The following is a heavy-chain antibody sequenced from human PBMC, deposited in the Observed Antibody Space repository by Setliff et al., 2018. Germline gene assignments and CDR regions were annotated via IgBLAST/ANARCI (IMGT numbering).Heavy chain of an antibody. J-gene: IGHJ4*02. CDR2: IHGTEGT. V-gene: IGHV4-61*09. D-gene: IGHD3-10*01. CDR1: DGSLYSGNYY. Sequence: PSETLSLTCTVSDGSLYSGNYYWTWIRQPAGKALEWIGHIHGTEGTHYNPSLESRVTISVDTSKNQFSLKLSSVTAADTAVYYCARHTIAMSTIISYFDYWGQGTLVTVSS. CDR3: ARHTIAMSTIISYFDY.